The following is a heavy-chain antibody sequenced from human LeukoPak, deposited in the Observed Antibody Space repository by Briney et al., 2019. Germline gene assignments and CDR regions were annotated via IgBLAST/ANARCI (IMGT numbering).Heavy chain of an antibody. Sequence: ASVKVSCKASGYTFTGYYMHWVRQAPGQGLEWMGWINPNSGSTNYAQKFQGRVTMTRDTSISTAYMELSGLRSDDTAVYYCVRKEGSGYFYFWGQGTLVTVSS. V-gene: IGHV1-2*02. CDR1: GYTFTGYY. CDR2: INPNSGST. CDR3: VRKEGSGYFYF. J-gene: IGHJ4*02. D-gene: IGHD3-22*01.